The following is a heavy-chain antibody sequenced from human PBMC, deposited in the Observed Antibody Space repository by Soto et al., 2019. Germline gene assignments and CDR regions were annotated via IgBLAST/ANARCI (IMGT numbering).Heavy chain of an antibody. V-gene: IGHV3-23*01. D-gene: IGHD7-27*01. J-gene: IGHJ3*02. CDR1: GFTFSKYA. CDR3: AKGKGPGVPGVGAFDT. CDR2: ISDSGFTT. Sequence: EVQLLESGGGLVQPGGSLRLSCAASGFTFSKYAMSWIRQAPGKGLDWVSGISDSGFTTYSADSVKGRFTISRDNSKNTLYRQMTSLGAEAPAVYSGAKGKGPGVPGVGAFDTWAKGQWSPSHQ.